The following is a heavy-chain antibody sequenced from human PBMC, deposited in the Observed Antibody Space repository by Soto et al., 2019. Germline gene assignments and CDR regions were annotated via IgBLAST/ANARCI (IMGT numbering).Heavy chain of an antibody. CDR2: IYSGGST. D-gene: IGHD3-22*01. CDR3: ATNSPYYYDSSGYYSPRIDY. CDR1: GFTVSSNY. J-gene: IGHJ4*02. Sequence: VGSLRLSCAASGFTVSSNYMSWVRQAPGKGLEWVSVIYSGGSTYYADSVKGRFTISRDNSKNTLYLQMNSLRAEDTAVYYCATNSPYYYDSSGYYSPRIDYWGQGTLVTVSS. V-gene: IGHV3-53*01.